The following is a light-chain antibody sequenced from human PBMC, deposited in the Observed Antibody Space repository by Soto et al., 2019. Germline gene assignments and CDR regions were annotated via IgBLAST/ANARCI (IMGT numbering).Light chain of an antibody. J-gene: IGKJ4*01. V-gene: IGKV3-11*01. CDR1: QSVRSY. CDR3: QQRSKWPLT. Sequence: EIVLTQSPVTLSLSPGERATLSCRASQSVRSYLAWYQQKPGQAPRLLIHDASNRATGIPARFRGSGSGTDFTLTISSPEAEDFAVYYCQQRSKWPLTFGGGTKVEIK. CDR2: DAS.